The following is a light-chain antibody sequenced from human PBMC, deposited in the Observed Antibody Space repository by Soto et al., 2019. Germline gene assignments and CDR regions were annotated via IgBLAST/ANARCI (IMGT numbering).Light chain of an antibody. J-gene: IGLJ1*01. CDR3: AAWDDSLSGYV. Sequence: QSVLTQPPSASGTPGQRVTISCSGSSSNIGSNYVYWYQQLPGTAPQLLIYRNNQRPSWVPDRFSGSKSGTSDSLAISGLRSEDEADYYCAAWDDSLSGYVFGTGTKLTVL. V-gene: IGLV1-47*01. CDR1: SSNIGSNY. CDR2: RNN.